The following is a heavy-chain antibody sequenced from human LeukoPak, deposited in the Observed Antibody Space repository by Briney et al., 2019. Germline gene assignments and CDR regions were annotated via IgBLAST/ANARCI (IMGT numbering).Heavy chain of an antibody. CDR3: ARDLVTVTKGFDI. CDR2: ISHIGRT. D-gene: IGHD4-17*01. V-gene: IGHV4-59*11. CDR1: GDSFSSHY. J-gene: IGHJ3*02. Sequence: SETLSLTCAVSGDSFSSHYWTWLRQSPGTGLEWIGYISHIGRTNYNPSLKSRVTISIDTSKNQFSLKLRSVTAADTAVYYCARDLVTVTKGFDIWGQGTMVSVSS.